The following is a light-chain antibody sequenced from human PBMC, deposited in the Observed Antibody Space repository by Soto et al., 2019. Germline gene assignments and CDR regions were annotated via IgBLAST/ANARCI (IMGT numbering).Light chain of an antibody. CDR1: QSVSRW. CDR2: DAS. J-gene: IGKJ1*01. Sequence: DIQMTQSPSTLSASVGNIVTITCRASQSVSRWLAWYQQKPGKAPKLLIYDASSLESGVQSRFSGSGSGTEFTLTIKSLQPGDSATYYCKQYSTLWTFGQGTKVDIK. CDR3: KQYSTLWT. V-gene: IGKV1-5*01.